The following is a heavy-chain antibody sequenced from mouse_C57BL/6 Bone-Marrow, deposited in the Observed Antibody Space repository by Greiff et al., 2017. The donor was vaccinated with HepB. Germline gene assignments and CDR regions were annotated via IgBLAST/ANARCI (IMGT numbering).Heavy chain of an antibody. CDR3: ARESDSSDWNWFAY. CDR2: INPSNGGT. Sequence: VQLQQPGTELVKPGASVKLSCKASGYTFTSYWMHWVKQRPGQGLEWIGNINPSNGGTNYNEKFKSKATLTVDKSSSTAYMQLRSLPSEDSAVYYCARESDSSDWNWFAYWGQGTLVTVSA. V-gene: IGHV1-53*01. D-gene: IGHD3-2*02. CDR1: GYTFTSYW. J-gene: IGHJ3*01.